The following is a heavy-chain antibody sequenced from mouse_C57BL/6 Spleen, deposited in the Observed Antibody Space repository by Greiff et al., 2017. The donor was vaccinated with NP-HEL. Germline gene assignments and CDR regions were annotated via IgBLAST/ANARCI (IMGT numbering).Heavy chain of an antibody. CDR3: ARGTDYYAMDY. CDR1: GYTFTSYG. CDR2: IYPRSGNT. Sequence: QVHVKQSGAELARPGASVKLSCKASGYTFTSYGISWVKQRTGQGLEWIGEIYPRSGNTYYNEKFKGKATLTADKSSSTAYMELRSLTSEDSAVYFCARGTDYYAMDYWGQGTSVTVSS. V-gene: IGHV1-81*01. J-gene: IGHJ4*01. D-gene: IGHD3-3*01.